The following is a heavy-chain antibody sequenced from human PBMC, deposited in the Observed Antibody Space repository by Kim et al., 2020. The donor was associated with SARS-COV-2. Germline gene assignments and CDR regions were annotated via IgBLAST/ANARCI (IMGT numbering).Heavy chain of an antibody. Sequence: KSRVTISVDRSKNQFSLKLSSGTAADTAVYYCARGDWPSYNWNYIGAFDPWGQGTLVTVSS. J-gene: IGHJ5*02. CDR3: ARGDWPSYNWNYIGAFDP. V-gene: IGHV4-30-2*01. D-gene: IGHD1-7*01.